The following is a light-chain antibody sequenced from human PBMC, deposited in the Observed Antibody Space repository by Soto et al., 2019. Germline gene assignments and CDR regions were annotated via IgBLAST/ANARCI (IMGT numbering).Light chain of an antibody. CDR2: DAS. CDR3: QRRSNWSTT. J-gene: IGKJ1*01. Sequence: ELVLTQSPGTLSLSPGERATLSCRASQSVSSYLAWYQQKPGQPPRLLIYDASNRATGIPARFSGSGSGTDFTLTISSLEPEDFAVYYCQRRSNWSTTFGQGTKVDI. CDR1: QSVSSY. V-gene: IGKV3-11*01.